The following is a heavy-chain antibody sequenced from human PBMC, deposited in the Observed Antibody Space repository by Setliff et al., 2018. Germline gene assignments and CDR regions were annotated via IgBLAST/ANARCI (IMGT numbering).Heavy chain of an antibody. CDR2: LHISGTT. CDR1: GGSITSGSYY. V-gene: IGHV4-61*02. Sequence: SQTLSLTCAVSGGSITSGSYYWSWIRQPAGEGLEWIGRLHISGTTDYNPSLKGRVTISADTSTNHFSLKLTSVTAADTAVYYCARDNTIVGATDYWGQGALVTVSS. D-gene: IGHD1-26*01. J-gene: IGHJ4*02. CDR3: ARDNTIVGATDY.